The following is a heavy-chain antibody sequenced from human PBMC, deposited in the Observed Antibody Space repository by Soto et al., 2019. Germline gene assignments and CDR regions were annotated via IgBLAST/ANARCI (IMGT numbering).Heavy chain of an antibody. D-gene: IGHD3-10*01. J-gene: IGHJ1*01. Sequence: GGSLRLSCAASGFIFNDYAMSWVRQAPGQGLEWVSTIPGSGGHKVHAEYADSVKGRFTISRDKSKNTLYLQMDSLSAEDTAVYYCAKDPSYYYTNTYFQHWGQGTLVTVSS. CDR2: IPGSGGHKVHA. CDR1: GFIFNDYA. CDR3: AKDPSYYYTNTYFQH. V-gene: IGHV3-23*01.